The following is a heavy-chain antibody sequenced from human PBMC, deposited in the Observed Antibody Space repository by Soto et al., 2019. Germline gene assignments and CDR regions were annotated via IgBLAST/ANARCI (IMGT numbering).Heavy chain of an antibody. Sequence: PRLSCAASGFILSAYTMHWVRQAPGKGLEWVAVISKDGSNKYYADFMKGRFTISRDNSKNTLYLQMNSLRAEDTAVYYCAKDVRPDGYWDFAYWGQGTLVTVSS. J-gene: IGHJ4*02. CDR1: GFILSAYT. D-gene: IGHD5-12*01. CDR2: ISKDGSNK. CDR3: AKDVRPDGYWDFAY. V-gene: IGHV3-30*04.